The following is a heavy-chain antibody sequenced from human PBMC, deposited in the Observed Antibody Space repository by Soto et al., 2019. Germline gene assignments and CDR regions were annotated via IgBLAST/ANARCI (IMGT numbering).Heavy chain of an antibody. J-gene: IGHJ4*02. V-gene: IGHV4-34*01. CDR2: INHSGST. CDR1: DGSSNNYY. D-gene: IGHD3-10*01. CDR3: ARGGLIRGVLYY. Sequence: QVQLQQWGAGLLKPSETLSLTCAVYDGSSNNYYWSWIRQPPGKGLEWIGEINHSGSTNYNASLKSRFTISEDTSKKQFSLELRFVTAADTAVYYYARGGLIRGVLYYWGQGTLVTVSS.